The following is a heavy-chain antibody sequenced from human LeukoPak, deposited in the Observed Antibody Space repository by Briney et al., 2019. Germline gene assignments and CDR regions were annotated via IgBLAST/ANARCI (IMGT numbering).Heavy chain of an antibody. D-gene: IGHD6-13*01. J-gene: IGHJ5*02. CDR1: GYTFTSYY. V-gene: IGHV1-46*01. CDR2: INPSGGST. Sequence: SVKVSCNASGYTFTSYYMHWVRHAPGQGLEWMVIINPSGGSTSYAQKFQGRVTMTRDTSTSTVYMELSSLRSEDTAVYYCARIAAAADGGFDPWGQGTLATVSS. CDR3: ARIAAAADGGFDP.